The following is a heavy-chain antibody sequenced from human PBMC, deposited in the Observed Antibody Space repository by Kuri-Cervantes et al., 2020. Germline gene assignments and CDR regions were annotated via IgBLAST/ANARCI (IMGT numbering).Heavy chain of an antibody. CDR3: ARDSFPLYYYDSSGYYPRDAFDI. Sequence: GGSLRLSCAASGFTFDDYAMHWVRQAPGKGLEWVSGISWNSGSIGYADSVKGRFTISRDNAKNSLYLQMNSLRAEDTALYYCARDSFPLYYYDSSGYYPRDAFDIWGQGTMVTVSS. V-gene: IGHV3-9*01. J-gene: IGHJ3*02. CDR2: ISWNSGSI. CDR1: GFTFDDYA. D-gene: IGHD3-22*01.